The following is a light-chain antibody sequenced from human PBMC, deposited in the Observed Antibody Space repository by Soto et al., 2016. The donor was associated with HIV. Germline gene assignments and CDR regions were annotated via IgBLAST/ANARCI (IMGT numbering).Light chain of an antibody. CDR2: AAS. CDR1: QGISSF. Sequence: IQMTQSPSSLSASVGDRVTITCRASQGISSFLAWYQQKPGKIPKLLIYAASTLQSGVPSRFTGSGSGTHFTLTISSLQPEDVATYYCQKYNSAPLTFGGGTKVEIK. CDR3: QKYNSAPLT. V-gene: IGKV1-27*01. J-gene: IGKJ4*01.